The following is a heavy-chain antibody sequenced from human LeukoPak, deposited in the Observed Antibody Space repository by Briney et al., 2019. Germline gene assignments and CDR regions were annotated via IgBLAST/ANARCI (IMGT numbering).Heavy chain of an antibody. CDR2: INHSGST. J-gene: IGHJ4*02. CDR3: ARGLRYCSGGSCYSSFGLNY. V-gene: IGHV4-34*01. Sequence: PSETLSLTCAVYGGSFSGYYWSWIRQSPGKGLEWIGEINHSGSTNYNPSLKSRVTISVDTSKNQFSLKLSSVTAADTAVYYCARGLRYCSGGSCYSSFGLNYWGQGTLVTVSS. CDR1: GGSFSGYY. D-gene: IGHD2-15*01.